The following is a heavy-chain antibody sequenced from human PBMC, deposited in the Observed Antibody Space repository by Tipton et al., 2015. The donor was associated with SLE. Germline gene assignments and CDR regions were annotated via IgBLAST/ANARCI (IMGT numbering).Heavy chain of an antibody. CDR3: ARDPGDGIDY. V-gene: IGHV3-33*08. CDR1: GFTFSSYA. D-gene: IGHD7-27*01. Sequence: LSLTCAASGFTFSSYAMSWVRQAPGKGLEWVAVIWYDGSNKYYADSVKGRFTISRDNSKNTLYLQMNSLRAEDTAVYYCARDPGDGIDYWGQGTLVTVSS. CDR2: IWYDGSNK. J-gene: IGHJ4*02.